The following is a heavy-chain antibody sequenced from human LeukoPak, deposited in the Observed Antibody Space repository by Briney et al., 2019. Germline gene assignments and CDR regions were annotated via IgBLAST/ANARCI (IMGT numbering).Heavy chain of an antibody. CDR2: INWNGGST. CDR1: GFTFDDYG. J-gene: IGHJ4*02. D-gene: IGHD6-13*01. CDR3: ARLIAAAGTVDY. Sequence: PGRSLRLSCAASGFTFDDYGMSWVRQAPGKGLEWVSGINWNGGSTGYADSVKGRFTISRDNAKNSLYLQMNSLRVEDTALYYCARLIAAAGTVDYWGQGTLVTVSS. V-gene: IGHV3-20*04.